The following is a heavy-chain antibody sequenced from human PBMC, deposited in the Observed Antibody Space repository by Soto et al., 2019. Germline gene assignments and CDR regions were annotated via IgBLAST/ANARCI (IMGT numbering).Heavy chain of an antibody. CDR3: ARAKRRDTMVRGVIPQKYYFDY. CDR2: INHSGST. V-gene: IGHV4-34*01. J-gene: IGHJ4*02. Sequence: SETLSLTCAVYGGSFSGYCWSWIRQPPGKVLEWIGEINHSGSTNYNPSLKSRVTISVDTSKNQFSLKLSSVTAADTAVYYGARAKRRDTMVRGVIPQKYYFDYWGQGTLVTVSS. D-gene: IGHD3-10*01. CDR1: GGSFSGYC.